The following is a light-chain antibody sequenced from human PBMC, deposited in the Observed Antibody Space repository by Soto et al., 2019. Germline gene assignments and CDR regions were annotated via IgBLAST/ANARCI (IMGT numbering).Light chain of an antibody. CDR2: DAS. CDR3: QQYNSPIT. Sequence: DIPMSQSPSTLSSSLVEIVTINCRASQSISSWLAWYQQKPGKAPKLLIYDASSLESGVPSRFSGSGSGTEFTLTISSLQPDDFAAYYCQQYNSPITFGQGTRLEIK. V-gene: IGKV1-5*01. CDR1: QSISSW. J-gene: IGKJ5*01.